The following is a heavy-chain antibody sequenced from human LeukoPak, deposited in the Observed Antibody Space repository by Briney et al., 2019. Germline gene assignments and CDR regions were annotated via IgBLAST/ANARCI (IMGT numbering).Heavy chain of an antibody. CDR1: GGSVSSGSYY. D-gene: IGHD6-13*01. CDR2: IYYSGST. V-gene: IGHV4-61*01. CDR3: AGGIAAAGTLSP. Sequence: PSETLSLTCTVSGGSVSSGSYYWSWIRQPPGKGLEWIGYIYYSGSTNYNPSLKSRVTISVDTSKNQFSLKLSSVTAADTAVYYCAGGIAAAGTLSPWGQGTWSPSPQ. J-gene: IGHJ5*02.